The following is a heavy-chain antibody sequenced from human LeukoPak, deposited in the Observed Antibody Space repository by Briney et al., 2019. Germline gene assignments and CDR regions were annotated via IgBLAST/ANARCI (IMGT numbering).Heavy chain of an antibody. CDR3: ASHSSGYSK. J-gene: IGHJ4*02. V-gene: IGHV4-34*01. Sequence: SETLSLTCAVYGGSFSGYYWSWIRQPPGKGLEWIGEINHSGSTNYNPSLKSRVTISVDTSKNQCSLKLSSVTAADTAVYYCASHSSGYSKWGQGTLVTVSS. CDR1: GGSFSGYY. D-gene: IGHD3-22*01. CDR2: INHSGST.